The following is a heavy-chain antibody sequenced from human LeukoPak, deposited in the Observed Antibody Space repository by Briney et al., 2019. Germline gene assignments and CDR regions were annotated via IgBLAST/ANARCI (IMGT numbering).Heavy chain of an antibody. Sequence: GASVKVSCKASGGTFSSYAISWVRQAPGQGLEWMGGIIPIFGTANYAQKFQGRVTMTRDTSTSTVYMELSSLRSEDTAVYYCARDPIPRITIFGVVIPNWGQGTLVTVSS. J-gene: IGHJ4*02. CDR3: ARDPIPRITIFGVVIPN. V-gene: IGHV1-69*05. CDR2: IIPIFGTA. CDR1: GGTFSSYA. D-gene: IGHD3-3*01.